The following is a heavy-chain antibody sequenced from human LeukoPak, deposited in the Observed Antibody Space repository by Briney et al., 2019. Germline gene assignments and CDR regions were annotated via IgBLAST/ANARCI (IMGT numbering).Heavy chain of an antibody. CDR1: GFTFSSSW. Sequence: ESGGSLRLSCAASGFTFSSSWMSWVRQAPGKGLEWVANIKEDESEKFYVDSVRGRFTISRDNAKNSLYLQMNSLRAEDTAVYFCARGTSGSPNWFDPWGQGTLVTVSS. V-gene: IGHV3-7*04. CDR3: ARGTSGSPNWFDP. J-gene: IGHJ5*02. CDR2: IKEDESEK. D-gene: IGHD6-13*01.